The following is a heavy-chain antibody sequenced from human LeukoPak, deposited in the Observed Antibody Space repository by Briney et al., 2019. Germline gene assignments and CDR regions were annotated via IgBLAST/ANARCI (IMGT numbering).Heavy chain of an antibody. CDR2: IYYSGST. CDR3: ARAISYGSSWYLVG. Sequence: SETLSLTCTVSGGSISSSSYYCGWIRQPPGKGLEWIGSIYYSGSTYYNPSLKSRVTISVDTSKNQFSLKLSSVTAADTAVYYCARAISYGSSWYLVGWGKGTTVTVSS. J-gene: IGHJ6*04. V-gene: IGHV4-39*07. CDR1: GGSISSSSYY. D-gene: IGHD6-13*01.